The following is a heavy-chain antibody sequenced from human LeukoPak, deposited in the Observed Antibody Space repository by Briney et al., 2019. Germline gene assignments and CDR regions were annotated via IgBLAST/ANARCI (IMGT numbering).Heavy chain of an antibody. D-gene: IGHD3-22*01. CDR3: AKARGSGYYYSHFDY. J-gene: IGHJ4*02. Sequence: GGSLRLSCAASGFTFDDYAMHWVRQAPGKGLEWVSLISWDGDSTYYADSVKGRFTISRDNSKNSLYLQMNSLRTEDTALYYCAKARGSGYYYSHFDYWGQGTLVTVSS. CDR1: GFTFDDYA. CDR2: ISWDGDST. V-gene: IGHV3-43*01.